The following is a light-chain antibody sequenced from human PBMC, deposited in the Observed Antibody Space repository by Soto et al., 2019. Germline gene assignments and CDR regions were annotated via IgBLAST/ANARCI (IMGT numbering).Light chain of an antibody. Sequence: QSVLTQPPSVAGAPGQRVTISCTGSRSNIGAGYDVHWYQQLPGTAPKLLIYGNSNRPSGVPDRFSGYKSGTSASLAITGLQAEDEADYYCQSYDSSLSDWVFGGGTKLTVL. V-gene: IGLV1-40*01. J-gene: IGLJ3*02. CDR1: RSNIGAGYD. CDR2: GNS. CDR3: QSYDSSLSDWV.